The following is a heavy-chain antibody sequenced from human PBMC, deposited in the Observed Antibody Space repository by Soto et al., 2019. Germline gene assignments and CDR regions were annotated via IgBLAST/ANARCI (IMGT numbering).Heavy chain of an antibody. Sequence: EVLLVESGGGLVRSGGSLRLSCAASGFTFSDAWMNWVRQAPGKGLEWVARIMYKNDAESTNYAAPVKGRFTISRDDSKNTLFLQMDSLKTEDTAIYYCTTDLPSSSAWANDFWGQGTLVTVSS. CDR1: GFTFSDAW. CDR3: TTDLPSSSAWANDF. V-gene: IGHV3-15*07. CDR2: IMYKNDAEST. J-gene: IGHJ4*02. D-gene: IGHD3-22*01.